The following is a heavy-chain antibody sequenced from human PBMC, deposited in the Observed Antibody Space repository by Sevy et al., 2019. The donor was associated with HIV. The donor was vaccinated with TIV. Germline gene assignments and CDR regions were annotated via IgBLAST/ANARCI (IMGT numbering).Heavy chain of an antibody. CDR1: GYSFTSYW. V-gene: IGHV5-51*01. Sequence: GESLKISCKGSGYSFTSYWIGWVRQMPGKGLEWMGIIYPGDSDTRYSPSFQGQVTISADKSISTAYLQWSSLKASDTAMYYCARREAAAAGNPTLPLDYWGQGTLVTVSS. CDR2: IYPGDSDT. D-gene: IGHD6-13*01. CDR3: ARREAAAAGNPTLPLDY. J-gene: IGHJ4*02.